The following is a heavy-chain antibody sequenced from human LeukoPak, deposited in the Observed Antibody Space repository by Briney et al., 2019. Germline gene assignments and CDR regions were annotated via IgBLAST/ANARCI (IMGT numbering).Heavy chain of an antibody. J-gene: IGHJ4*02. D-gene: IGHD3-22*01. CDR3: ARGDYYDSSGYYEEGY. Sequence: SETLSLTCTVSGGSISSGSYYWSWIRQPAGKGLEWIGGIYTSGSTNYNPSLKSRVTISVDTSKNQFSLKLSSVTAADTAVYYCARGDYYDSSGYYEEGYWGQGTLVTVSS. CDR2: IYTSGST. CDR1: GGSISSGSYY. V-gene: IGHV4-61*02.